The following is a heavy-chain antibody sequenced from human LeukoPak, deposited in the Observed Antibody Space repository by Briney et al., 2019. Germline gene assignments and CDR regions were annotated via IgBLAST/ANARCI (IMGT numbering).Heavy chain of an antibody. CDR2: IYYTGST. D-gene: IGHD4-23*01. V-gene: IGHV4-39*01. Sequence: SETLSLTCTVSGGSISSSSYYWGWIRQPPGKGLEWIGSIYYTGSTYYNPSLKSRVTISVDTSKNQFSLKLSSVTAADTAVYYCARRHYGGNYGYYYYYMDVWGKGTTVTISS. CDR3: ARRHYGGNYGYYYYYMDV. J-gene: IGHJ6*03. CDR1: GGSISSSSYY.